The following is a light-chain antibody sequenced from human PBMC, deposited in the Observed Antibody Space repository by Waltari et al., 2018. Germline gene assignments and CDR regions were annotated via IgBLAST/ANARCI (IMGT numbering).Light chain of an antibody. V-gene: IGLV3-19*01. CDR2: GQD. J-gene: IGLJ3*02. Sequence: SSELTQDPAVSVALGQTVRITCLGDSLSRYYASWYQQRPGQGPRLVLYGQDNRPSGIPDRFSGSTSGDTASLTITGAQAEDEADYYCHSRDTISTRVFGGGTRLTV. CDR3: HSRDTISTRV. CDR1: SLSRYY.